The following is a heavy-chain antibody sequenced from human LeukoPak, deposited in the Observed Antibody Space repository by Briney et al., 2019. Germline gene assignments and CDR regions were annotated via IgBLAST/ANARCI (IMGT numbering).Heavy chain of an antibody. CDR1: GFTFSSYS. Sequence: GGSLRLSCTASGFTFSSYSMNWVRQAPGKGLEWVSSIKSSSSYIYYADSVKGRFTISRDNAKNSLYLQMNSLRAEDTAVYYCARDVLYSSSCDNWFDPWGQGTLVTVSS. V-gene: IGHV3-21*01. D-gene: IGHD6-13*01. CDR2: IKSSSSYI. CDR3: ARDVLYSSSCDNWFDP. J-gene: IGHJ5*02.